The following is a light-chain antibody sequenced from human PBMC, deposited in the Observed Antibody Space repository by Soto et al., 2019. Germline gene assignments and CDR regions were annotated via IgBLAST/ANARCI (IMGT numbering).Light chain of an antibody. Sequence: QSALTQTPSASGSPGQSVTISCTGTSSDIGYYDHVSWYQHHPGKAPKLMIYEVSKRPLGVPDRFSGSKSGNTASLTVSGLQAEDEADYYCSSYARSNIWVFGGGTKVTVL. CDR3: SSYARSNIWV. CDR1: SSDIGYYDH. J-gene: IGLJ3*02. V-gene: IGLV2-8*01. CDR2: EVS.